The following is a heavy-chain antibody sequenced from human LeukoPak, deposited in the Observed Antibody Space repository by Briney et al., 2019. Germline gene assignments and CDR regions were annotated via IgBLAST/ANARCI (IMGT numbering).Heavy chain of an antibody. V-gene: IGHV4-4*07. D-gene: IGHD5-18*01. CDR2: IYSSGST. Sequence: SETLSLTCIVSGGSISNYFWSWIRQPAGEGLEWIGRIYSSGSTSYSPSLRSRVTMSVDTSKNQFSLKLSYVTAADTAVYYCAREVLGTWIHPTWFDPWGQGTLVTVSS. J-gene: IGHJ5*02. CDR1: GGSISNYF. CDR3: AREVLGTWIHPTWFDP.